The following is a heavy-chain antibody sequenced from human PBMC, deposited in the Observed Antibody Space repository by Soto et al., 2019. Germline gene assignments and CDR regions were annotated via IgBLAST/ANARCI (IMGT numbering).Heavy chain of an antibody. J-gene: IGHJ6*04. V-gene: IGHV5-51*01. D-gene: IGHD5-12*01. CDR1: GYSFITYW. CDR2: IDPADSET. Sequence: QKISCKGSGYSFITYWIAWVRQKPGKGLEWMGIIDPADSETKYSPSFQGEVTISADKSINTAYLQWSSLKAADTAMYYCARLGQGGYVQGIDVWGERTTVTVSS. CDR3: ARLGQGGYVQGIDV.